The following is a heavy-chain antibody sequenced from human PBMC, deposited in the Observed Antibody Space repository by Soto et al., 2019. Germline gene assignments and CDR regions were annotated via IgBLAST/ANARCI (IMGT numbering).Heavy chain of an antibody. J-gene: IGHJ4*02. CDR1: GFTFSSYS. CDR3: TTSVGASGYEFY. CDR2: ISSSSNVI. Sequence: EVQLVESGGGLVQPRGSLRLSCVASGFTFSSYSMNWVRQAPGQGLEWVSYISSSSNVIYYADSVKGRFTISRDNAKDSLYLQMNSLRDEDTAVYYCTTSVGASGYEFYWGQGPLVTVSS. D-gene: IGHD5-12*01. V-gene: IGHV3-48*02.